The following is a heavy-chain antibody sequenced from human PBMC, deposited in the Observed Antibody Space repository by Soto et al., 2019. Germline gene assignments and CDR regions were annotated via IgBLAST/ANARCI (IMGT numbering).Heavy chain of an antibody. V-gene: IGHV3-30*18. D-gene: IGHD6-13*01. J-gene: IGHJ6*02. CDR3: AKERMGYYYGLDV. CDR2: ISSDGAKK. CDR1: GFTFTTYG. Sequence: QVQLVESGGGVVQPGRSLRLSCAASGFTFTTYGIHWVRQAPGKGLEWVAVISSDGAKKYYADSVKGRFTISRDNSKNTVSLQMNGLRADDTAVYHCAKERMGYYYGLDVWGQGTTVVVSS.